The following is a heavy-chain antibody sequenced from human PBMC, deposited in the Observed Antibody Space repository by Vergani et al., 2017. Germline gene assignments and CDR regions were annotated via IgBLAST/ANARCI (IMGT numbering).Heavy chain of an antibody. D-gene: IGHD2-2*02. V-gene: IGHV4-4*02. CDR2: ICHTEAT. Sequence: QVQLQESGPGLVKPSWTLSLTCAVSGDSISSNNCWTWVCQPPGKGLEGIGEICHTEATKYSPSLKSRVTVSVDESRNLFSLRLNSVTAADTAVYYCATIGYRRWRYYFDYWGQGILVTVSS. CDR1: GDSISSNNC. CDR3: ATIGYRRWRYYFDY. J-gene: IGHJ4*02.